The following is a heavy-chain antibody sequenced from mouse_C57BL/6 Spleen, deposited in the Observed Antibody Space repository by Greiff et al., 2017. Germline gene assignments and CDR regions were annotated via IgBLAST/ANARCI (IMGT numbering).Heavy chain of an antibody. D-gene: IGHD1-1*01. CDR3: ARGITAVVATEYVDY. J-gene: IGHJ2*01. CDR2: IYPRDGST. CDR1: GYTFTDHT. V-gene: IGHV1-78*01. Sequence: QVQLQQSDAELVKPGASVKISCTASGYTFTDHTIHWMKQRPEQGLEWIGYIYPRDGSTKYNGKFKGKATLTADKSSSTAYIQLNSLTSEGSAVYFCARGITAVVATEYVDYWGQGTTLTVSS.